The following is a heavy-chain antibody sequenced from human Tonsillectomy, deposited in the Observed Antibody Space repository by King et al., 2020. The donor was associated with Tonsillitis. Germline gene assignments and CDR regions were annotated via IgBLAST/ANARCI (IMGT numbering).Heavy chain of an antibody. D-gene: IGHD5-12*01. CDR2: INPSVGST. CDR1: GYTFTSDY. Sequence: VQLVQSGAEVKKPGASVKVSCKASGYTFTSDYMHWVRQAPGQGLEWMGIINPSVGSTSYAQKFQCRVTMTRETSTSTVYMELSSLRSEDTAVYYCARDGGYGINWFDPWGQGTLVTVSS. CDR3: ARDGGYGINWFDP. V-gene: IGHV1-46*01. J-gene: IGHJ5*02.